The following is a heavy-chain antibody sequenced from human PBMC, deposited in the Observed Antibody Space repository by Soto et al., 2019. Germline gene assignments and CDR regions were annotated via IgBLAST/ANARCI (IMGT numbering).Heavy chain of an antibody. CDR3: AKSGYSYGYDLSPEFVGDYYGMDV. V-gene: IGHV3-30*18. CDR1: GFTFSSYG. Sequence: QVQLVESGGGVVQPGRSLRLSCAASGFTFSSYGMHWVRQAPGKGLEWVAVISYDGSNKYYADSVKGRFTISRDNSKNKLYLKMNSLRAEDTAVYYCAKSGYSYGYDLSPEFVGDYYGMDVWGQGTTVTVSS. J-gene: IGHJ6*02. CDR2: ISYDGSNK. D-gene: IGHD5-18*01.